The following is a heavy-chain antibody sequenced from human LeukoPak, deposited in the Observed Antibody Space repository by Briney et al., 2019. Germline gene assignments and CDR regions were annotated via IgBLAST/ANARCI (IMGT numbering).Heavy chain of an antibody. D-gene: IGHD1-14*01. CDR2: IYTSGST. CDR1: GGSISSSSYY. Sequence: PSETLSLTCTVSGGSISSSSYYWSWIRQPAGKGLEWIGRIYTSGSTNYNPSLKSRVTMSVDTSKNQFSLKLSSVTAADTAVYYCASQRVPELYFDYWGQGTLVTVSS. CDR3: ASQRVPELYFDY. J-gene: IGHJ4*02. V-gene: IGHV4-61*02.